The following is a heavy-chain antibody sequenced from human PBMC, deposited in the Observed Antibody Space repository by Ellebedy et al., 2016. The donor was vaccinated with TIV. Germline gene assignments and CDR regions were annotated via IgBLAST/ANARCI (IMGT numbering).Heavy chain of an antibody. CDR3: ARLIAARFLGGMDA. D-gene: IGHD6-6*01. CDR1: GFSLSTARMG. V-gene: IGHV2-26*01. Sequence: SGPTLVKPTETLTLTCTVSGFSLSTARMGVSWVRQPPGKALEWLAHIFPTDEKFYSTYLKSWLSISKDNSRSQVVLTMTDMDPVDTATYYCARLIAARFLGGMDAWGEGTTVSVSS. J-gene: IGHJ6*04. CDR2: IFPTDEK.